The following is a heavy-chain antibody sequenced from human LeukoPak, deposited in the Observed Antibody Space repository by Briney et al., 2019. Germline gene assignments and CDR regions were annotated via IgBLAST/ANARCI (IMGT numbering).Heavy chain of an antibody. D-gene: IGHD3-22*01. V-gene: IGHV1-18*01. Sequence: ASVKVSCKASGYTFTSYGISWVRQAPGQGLEWMGWISAYDANTNYAQKLQGRVTMTTDTSTSTAYMELRSLRSDDTAVYYCARDGSGFFNPDYWGQGTLVTVSS. CDR1: GYTFTSYG. CDR3: ARDGSGFFNPDY. CDR2: ISAYDANT. J-gene: IGHJ4*02.